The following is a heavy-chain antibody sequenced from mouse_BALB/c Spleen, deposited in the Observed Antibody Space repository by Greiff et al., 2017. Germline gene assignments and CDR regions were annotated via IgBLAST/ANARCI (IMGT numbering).Heavy chain of an antibody. Sequence: EVKLVESGGGLVQPGGSRKLSCAASGFTFSSFGMHWVRQAPEKGLEWVAYISSGSSTIYYAATVKGRFTISRDNPKNTLFLQMTSLRSEDTAMYYCARGGSYYGSLYAMDYWGQGTSVTVSS. CDR2: ISSGSSTI. J-gene: IGHJ4*01. D-gene: IGHD1-2*01. V-gene: IGHV5-17*02. CDR1: GFTFSSFG. CDR3: ARGGSYYGSLYAMDY.